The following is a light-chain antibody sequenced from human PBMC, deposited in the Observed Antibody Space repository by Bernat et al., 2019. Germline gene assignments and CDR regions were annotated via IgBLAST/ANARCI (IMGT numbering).Light chain of an antibody. CDR1: SSDVGGYNY. CDR2: DVS. J-gene: IGLJ1*01. Sequence: QSALTQPASVSGSPGQSITISCTGTSSDVGGYNYVSWYQQHPGKAPTLMIYDVSDRPSGVSNRFSGSKSGNTASLTISGLQAEDEADYYCSSYTSTSTPYVFGPGTKVTVL. CDR3: SSYTSTSTPYV. V-gene: IGLV2-14*03.